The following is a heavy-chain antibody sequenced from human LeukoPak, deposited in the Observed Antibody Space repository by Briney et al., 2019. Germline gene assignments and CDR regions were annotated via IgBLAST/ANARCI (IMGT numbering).Heavy chain of an antibody. Sequence: ASVKVSCKASGYTFTSYHMHWVRQAPGQGLEWMGLINLSGGSTTYAQRFQGRVTLTRDTSTSTVYMGLSSLRSEDTAVCYCARDYVDDIPMIKDYWGQGTLVTVSS. CDR1: GYTFTSYH. V-gene: IGHV1-46*01. D-gene: IGHD3-16*01. J-gene: IGHJ4*02. CDR3: ARDYVDDIPMIKDY. CDR2: INLSGGST.